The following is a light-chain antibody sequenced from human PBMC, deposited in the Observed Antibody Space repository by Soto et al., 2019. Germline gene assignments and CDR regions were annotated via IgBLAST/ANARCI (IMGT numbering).Light chain of an antibody. CDR3: AAWDDSLSGYV. Sequence: QAVLTQPPSASGTPGQRVTISCSGSSSNIGSNYVYWYHQLPGTAPKLLIYRDNRRPSGVPDRFSGSKSGTSASLAISGLRSEDEADYYCAAWDDSLSGYVFGTGTKVTVL. J-gene: IGLJ1*01. CDR1: SSNIGSNY. CDR2: RDN. V-gene: IGLV1-47*01.